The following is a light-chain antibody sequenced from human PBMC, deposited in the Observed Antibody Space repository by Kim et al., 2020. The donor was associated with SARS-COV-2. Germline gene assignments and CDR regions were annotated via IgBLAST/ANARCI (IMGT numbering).Light chain of an antibody. V-gene: IGKV4-1*01. CDR3: HQYYRAPRT. J-gene: IGKJ3*01. CDR1: QSVLYSSNNKNY. CDR2: WAS. Sequence: ATINCKSSQSVLYSSNNKNYLAWYQQKPGQPPKLLIYWASTRESGVPDRFSGSRSGTDFTLTISNLQAEDVAVYYCHQYYRAPRTFGPGTKVDIK.